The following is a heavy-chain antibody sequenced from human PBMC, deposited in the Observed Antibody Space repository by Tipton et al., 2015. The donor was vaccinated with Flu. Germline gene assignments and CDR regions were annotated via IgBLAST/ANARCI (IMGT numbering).Heavy chain of an antibody. CDR3: AREDPYCGGDCLVLFGP. CDR1: GGSISSYY. V-gene: IGHV4-4*07. CDR2: IYTSGST. D-gene: IGHD2-21*02. Sequence: TLSLTCTVSGGSISSYYWSWIRQPAGKGLEWIGRIYTSGSTNYNPSLKSRVTMSVDTSKNQFSLKLSSVTAADTAVYYCAREDPYCGGDCLVLFGPWGQGTLVTVSS. J-gene: IGHJ5*02.